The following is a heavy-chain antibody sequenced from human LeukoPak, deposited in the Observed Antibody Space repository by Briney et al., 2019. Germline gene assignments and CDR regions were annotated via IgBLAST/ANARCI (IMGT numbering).Heavy chain of an antibody. CDR3: ARAADGEFRMQLWSPFDY. Sequence: ASVKVSCKASGYTFTNYFFHWVRQAPGQGLEWMGIINPGGGSISYAQKFQGRITMTRDTSTSTVYMELRSLRSEDTAVYFCARAADGEFRMQLWSPFDYWGPGTLVTVSS. D-gene: IGHD5-18*01. CDR2: INPGGGSI. J-gene: IGHJ4*02. V-gene: IGHV1-46*01. CDR1: GYTFTNYF.